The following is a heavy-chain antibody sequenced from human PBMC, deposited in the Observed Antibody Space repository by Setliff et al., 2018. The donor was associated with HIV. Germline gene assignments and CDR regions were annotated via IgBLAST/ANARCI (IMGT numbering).Heavy chain of an antibody. D-gene: IGHD3-22*01. Sequence: PGGSLRLSCAASGFTFSSYSMNWVRQAPGKGLEWVSSISSSSSYIYYADSVKGRFIISRDTSKNTLYLQMSSLRPDDTAIYYCVKPYTGYYYDGSVYDDFWGQGTLVTVSS. CDR3: VKPYTGYYYDGSVYDDF. CDR2: ISSSSSYI. V-gene: IGHV3-21*01. CDR1: GFTFSSYS. J-gene: IGHJ4*02.